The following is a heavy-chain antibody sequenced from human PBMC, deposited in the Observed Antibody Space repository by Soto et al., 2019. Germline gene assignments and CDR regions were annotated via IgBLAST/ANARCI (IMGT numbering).Heavy chain of an antibody. CDR2: IIPIFGTA. Sequence: SVKVSCKASGGTFSSYAISWVRQAPGQGLEWMGGIIPIFGTANYAQKFQGRVTITADESTSTAYMELSSLRSEDTAVYYCARSGETAIFGVVADAFDIWGQGTMVT. CDR1: GGTFSSYA. CDR3: ARSGETAIFGVVADAFDI. J-gene: IGHJ3*02. V-gene: IGHV1-69*13. D-gene: IGHD3-3*01.